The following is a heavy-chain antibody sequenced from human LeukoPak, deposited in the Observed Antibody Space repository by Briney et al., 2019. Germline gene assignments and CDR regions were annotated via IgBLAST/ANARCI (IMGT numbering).Heavy chain of an antibody. D-gene: IGHD6-6*01. J-gene: IGHJ4*02. CDR3: ARIGSSSDY. V-gene: IGHV4-34*01. CDR2: INHSGST. Sequence: SETLSLTCAVYGGSFSGYNWSWIRQPPGKGLEWIGEINHSGSTNYNPSLKSRITISVDTSKNQFSLKLSSVTAADTAVYYCARIGSSSDYWGQGTLVTVSS. CDR1: GGSFSGYN.